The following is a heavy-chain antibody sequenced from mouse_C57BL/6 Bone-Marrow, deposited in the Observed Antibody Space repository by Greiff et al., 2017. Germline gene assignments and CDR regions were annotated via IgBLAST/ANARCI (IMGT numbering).Heavy chain of an antibody. D-gene: IGHD2-4*01. CDR2: IYPRSGNT. J-gene: IGHJ4*01. CDR3: ARGVYCDYDHYAMDC. V-gene: IGHV1-81*01. CDR1: GYTFTSYG. Sequence: QVQLKQSGAELARPGASVKLSCKASGYTFTSYGISWVKQRTGQGLEWIGEIYPRSGNTYYNEKFKGKATLTADKSSSTAYMELRSLTSEDSAVDFCARGVYCDYDHYAMDCWGQGTSVTVSS.